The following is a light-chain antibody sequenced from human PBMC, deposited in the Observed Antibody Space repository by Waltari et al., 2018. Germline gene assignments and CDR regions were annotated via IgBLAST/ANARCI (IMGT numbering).Light chain of an antibody. CDR2: DVT. Sequence: YQHYPCKVPKLLIYDVTNLPSGVSNRFSGSKSGSTASLTISGLQAEDEADYYCSSYRSSSTLVVFGGGTKLIVL. CDR3: SSYRSSSTLVV. J-gene: IGLJ2*01. V-gene: IGLV2-14*03.